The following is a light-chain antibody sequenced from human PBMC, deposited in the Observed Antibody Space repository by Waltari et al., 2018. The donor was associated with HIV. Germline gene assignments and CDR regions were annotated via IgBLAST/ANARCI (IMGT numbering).Light chain of an antibody. CDR3: QQYASSPIT. Sequence: EIVLTQSPGTLSLSPGERATLSGRANQSVRYHYLAWYQQRPGTAPRLILYGASTSATGIPDRFSGSGSGTDVTLTISRLEPEDFAVYYCQQYASSPITFGQGTRLEIK. J-gene: IGKJ5*01. V-gene: IGKV3-20*01. CDR1: QSVRYHY. CDR2: GAS.